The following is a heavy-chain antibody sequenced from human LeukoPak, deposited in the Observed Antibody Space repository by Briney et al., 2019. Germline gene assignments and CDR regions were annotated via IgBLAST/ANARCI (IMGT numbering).Heavy chain of an antibody. D-gene: IGHD2-2*01. J-gene: IGHJ4*02. CDR3: AREAAPAAPTVLDYFDY. V-gene: IGHV4-39*07. CDR1: GGSISSSSYY. Sequence: PSETLSLTCTVSGGSISSSSYYWGWIRQPPGKGLEWIGSIYYSGSTSYNPSLKSRVTISVDTSKNQFYLKLSSVTAADTAVYYCAREAAPAAPTVLDYFDYWGQGTLVTVSS. CDR2: IYYSGST.